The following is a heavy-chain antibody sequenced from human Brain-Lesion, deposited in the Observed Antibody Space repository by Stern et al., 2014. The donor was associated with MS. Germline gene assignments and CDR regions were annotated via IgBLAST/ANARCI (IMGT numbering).Heavy chain of an antibody. D-gene: IGHD6-13*01. CDR2: IYPGDSDT. J-gene: IGHJ4*02. V-gene: IGHV5-51*01. CDR1: GYSFTSYW. CDR3: ATPADGGSIDS. Sequence: VQLVESGAEVKQPGESLKISCKVSGYSFTSYWIGWVRQTPGKGLEWVGIIYPGDSDTRYSPSFQGQVTITADKSTSTAYLQWSSLKASDTAMYYCATPADGGSIDSWGQGTLVTVSS.